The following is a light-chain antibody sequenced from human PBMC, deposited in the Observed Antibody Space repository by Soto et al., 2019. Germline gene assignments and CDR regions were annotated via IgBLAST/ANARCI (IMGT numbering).Light chain of an antibody. CDR2: DAS. J-gene: IGKJ4*01. Sequence: DIVLTQSPATLSLSPGEGATLSCRASQSVSNNLAWYQQKPGQAPRLLIYDASNRATGIPARFSGSGSGTDFILTISSLEPEDFAVYYCQQRYNWPLTFGGGTKVEIK. V-gene: IGKV3-11*01. CDR1: QSVSNN. CDR3: QQRYNWPLT.